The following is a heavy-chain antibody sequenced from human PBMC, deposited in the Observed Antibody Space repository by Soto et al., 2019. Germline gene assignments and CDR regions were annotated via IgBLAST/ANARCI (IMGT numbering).Heavy chain of an antibody. Sequence: QLQLQESGPGLVKPSETLSLTCTVSGGSISSSSYYWGWIRQPPGKGLEWIGSIYYSGSTYYNPSLKSRVTISEDTSKNQFSLTLRSVTAADTAVYYCARLHPDSSSGSFWFDPWGQGPLVTVSS. V-gene: IGHV4-39*01. D-gene: IGHD6-13*01. CDR2: IYYSGST. CDR1: GGSISSSSYY. J-gene: IGHJ5*02. CDR3: ARLHPDSSSGSFWFDP.